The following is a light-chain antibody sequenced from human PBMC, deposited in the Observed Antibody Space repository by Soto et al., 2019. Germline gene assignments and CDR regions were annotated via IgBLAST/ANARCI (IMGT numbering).Light chain of an antibody. V-gene: IGLV1-40*01. CDR1: SSHIGAGYD. CDR3: QSYDSSRSGGV. J-gene: IGLJ3*02. CDR2: GSS. Sequence: QSVLTQPPSVSGAPGQRVTISCTGRSSHIGAGYDVHWYQQLPGTAPKLLIYGSSNRPSGVPDRFSGSKSVSAASLAITGLQAEDEADLYCQSYDSSRSGGVCGVGTKQTVL.